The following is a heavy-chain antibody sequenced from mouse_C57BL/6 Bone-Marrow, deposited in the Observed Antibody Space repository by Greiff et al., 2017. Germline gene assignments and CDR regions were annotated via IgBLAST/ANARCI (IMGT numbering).Heavy chain of an antibody. CDR3: ARNYGGDFDY. Sequence: EVQVVESEGGLVQPGSSMQLSCTASGFTFSDYYMAWVRQVPEKGLEWVANINYDGSSTYYLDSLKSRFIISRDNAKNILYLQMSSLKSEDTATYYCARNYGGDFDYWGQGTTLTVSP. CDR1: GFTFSDYY. V-gene: IGHV5-16*01. CDR2: INYDGSST. J-gene: IGHJ2*01. D-gene: IGHD1-2*01.